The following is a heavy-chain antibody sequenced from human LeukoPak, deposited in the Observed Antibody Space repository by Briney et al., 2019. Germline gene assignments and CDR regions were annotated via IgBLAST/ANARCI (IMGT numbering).Heavy chain of an antibody. CDR3: ARGRQDVTMIVVVMTAVSYYLDV. V-gene: IGHV4-34*01. J-gene: IGHJ6*03. D-gene: IGHD3-22*01. Sequence: SETLSLTCAVYGGSFSGYYWTWIRQTPEKGLERIGEMNPSGSTNYNPSLKSRVTISVDTSKNQFSLELSSVTAADTAVYYCARGRQDVTMIVVVMTAVSYYLDVWGKGTTVTVS. CDR1: GGSFSGYY. CDR2: MNPSGST.